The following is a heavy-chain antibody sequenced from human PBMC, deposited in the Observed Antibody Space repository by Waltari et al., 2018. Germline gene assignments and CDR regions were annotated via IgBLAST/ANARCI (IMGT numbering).Heavy chain of an antibody. CDR3: ARAGVAAAEFSYGMDV. CDR2: IYHSGST. D-gene: IGHD6-13*01. V-gene: IGHV4-38-2*01. CDR1: GYSISSGYY. Sequence: QVQLQESGPGLVKPSETLSLTCAVSGYSISSGYYWGWLRQPPGQGLEWIGSIYHSGSTYYNPSLKSRVTIAVDTAKNQFSLKRRSGTAADTAVYYCARAGVAAAEFSYGMDVWGQGTTVTVSS. J-gene: IGHJ6*02.